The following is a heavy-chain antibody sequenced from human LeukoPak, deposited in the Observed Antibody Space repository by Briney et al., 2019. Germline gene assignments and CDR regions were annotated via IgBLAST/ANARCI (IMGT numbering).Heavy chain of an antibody. CDR1: GFTFSSYA. CDR3: AKKPPYCSSTSCYYFDY. CDR2: ISGSGGST. J-gene: IGHJ4*02. Sequence: PGGSLRLSCAASGFTFSSYAMSWVRQAPGKGLEWVSAISGSGGSTYYADSVKGRSTISRDNSKNTLYLQMNSLRAEDTAVYYCAKKPPYCSSTSCYYFDYWGQGTLVTVSS. V-gene: IGHV3-23*01. D-gene: IGHD2-2*01.